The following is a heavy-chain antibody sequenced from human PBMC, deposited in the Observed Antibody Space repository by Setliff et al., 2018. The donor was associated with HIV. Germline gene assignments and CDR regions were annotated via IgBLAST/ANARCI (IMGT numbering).Heavy chain of an antibody. CDR1: GYSINSGFH. J-gene: IGHJ6*02. V-gene: IGHV4-61*01. Sequence: SETLSLTCAVSGYSINSGFHWSWIRQPPGKGLEWIGYIYYSGSTNYNPSLKSRVTISVDTSKNQFSLKLSSVIAADTAVYYCARIFGDQGYYYGMDVWGQGTTVTVSS. CDR3: ARIFGDQGYYYGMDV. D-gene: IGHD3-3*01. CDR2: IYYSGST.